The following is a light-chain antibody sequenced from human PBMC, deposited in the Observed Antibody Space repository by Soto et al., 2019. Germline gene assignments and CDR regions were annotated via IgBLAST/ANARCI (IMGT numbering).Light chain of an antibody. CDR1: HSVSIS. J-gene: IGKJ1*01. Sequence: TVVTQSPATLTLSRGERATLYXRDSHSVSISLPWYQQKPGXPPRXXXARXSTRATGSPDRLSGSGSGTDFTLPISRLEPEDFAAYWCQQYDSAPRTFGQGTKVDI. CDR2: RXS. V-gene: IGKV3-20*01. CDR3: QQYDSAPRT.